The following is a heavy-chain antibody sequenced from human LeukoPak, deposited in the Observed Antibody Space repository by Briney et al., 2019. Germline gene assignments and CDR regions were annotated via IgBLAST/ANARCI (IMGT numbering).Heavy chain of an antibody. Sequence: GGSLRLSCAASGFTFSSYSMNWVRQAPGKGLEWVSSISSSSSYIYYADSVKGRFTISSNNAKNSLFLQMNSLRAEDTAVYYCARLRGVAVDIWGQGTMVTVSS. CDR1: GFTFSSYS. CDR2: ISSSSSYI. D-gene: IGHD2-15*01. V-gene: IGHV3-21*04. CDR3: ARLRGVAVDI. J-gene: IGHJ3*02.